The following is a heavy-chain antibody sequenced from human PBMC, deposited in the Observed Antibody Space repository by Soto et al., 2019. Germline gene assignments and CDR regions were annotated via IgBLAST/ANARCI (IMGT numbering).Heavy chain of an antibody. Sequence: HGESLKISCKGSGYSFTTYWIAWVRQMPGKGLEWMGIIYPRDSDTRYSPSFQGQVTISADRSINTAYLQWTNLKASDTAMYYCARGMTPDAFDIWGQGTLVTVSS. CDR2: IYPRDSDT. CDR3: ARGMTPDAFDI. J-gene: IGHJ3*02. CDR1: GYSFTTYW. V-gene: IGHV5-51*01.